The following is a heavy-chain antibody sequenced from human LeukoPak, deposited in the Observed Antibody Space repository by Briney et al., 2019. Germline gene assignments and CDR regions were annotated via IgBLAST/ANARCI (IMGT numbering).Heavy chain of an antibody. CDR3: ASYDFWSGYIDY. V-gene: IGHV4-39*01. CDR1: GGSISSSSYY. CDR2: IYYSGST. J-gene: IGHJ4*02. D-gene: IGHD3-3*01. Sequence: SETLSLTCTVSGGSISSSSYYWGWIRQPPGKGLEWIGSIYYSGSTYYNPSLKSRVTISVDTSKNQFSLKLSSVTAADTAVYYCASYDFWSGYIDYWGQGTLVTVSS.